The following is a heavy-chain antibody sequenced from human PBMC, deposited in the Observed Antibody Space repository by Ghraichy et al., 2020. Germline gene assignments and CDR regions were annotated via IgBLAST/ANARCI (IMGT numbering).Heavy chain of an antibody. CDR2: ISYDGSNK. J-gene: IGHJ4*02. D-gene: IGHD1-26*01. V-gene: IGHV3-30*04. CDR1: GFTFSSYA. Sequence: SLNISCAASGFTFSSYAMHWVRQAPGKGLEWVAVISYDGSNKYYADSVKGRFTISRDNSKNTLYLQMNSLRAEDTAVYYCARDIGGYSDYWGQGTLVTVSS. CDR3: ARDIGGYSDY.